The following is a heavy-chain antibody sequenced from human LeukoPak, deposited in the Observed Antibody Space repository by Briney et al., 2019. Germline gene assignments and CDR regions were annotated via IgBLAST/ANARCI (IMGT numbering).Heavy chain of an antibody. V-gene: IGHV3-23*01. CDR2: I. D-gene: IGHD2-2*01. CDR3: AKGVVVAPDVTPFDY. CDR1: GLTFNNYA. J-gene: IGHJ4*02. Sequence: PGGSLRLSCAVPGLTFNNYAMSWVRQAPGKGLEWVSGISRDHSKNTLYLQMNSLRAEDTAVYYCAKGVVVAPDVTPFDYWGQGTLVTVSS.